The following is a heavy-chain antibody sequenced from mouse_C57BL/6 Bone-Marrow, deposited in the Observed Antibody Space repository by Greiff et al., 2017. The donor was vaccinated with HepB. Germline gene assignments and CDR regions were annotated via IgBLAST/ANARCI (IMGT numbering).Heavy chain of an antibody. CDR2: IHPNSGST. V-gene: IGHV1-64*01. D-gene: IGHD1-1*01. Sequence: QVQLQQPGAELVKPGASVKLSCKASGYTFTSYWMHWVKQRPGQGLEWIGMIHPNSGSTNYNEKFKSKATLTVDKSPSTAYMQLSSLTSEDSAVYYCATYYGSPWFAYWGQGTLVTVSA. CDR3: ATYYGSPWFAY. J-gene: IGHJ3*01. CDR1: GYTFTSYW.